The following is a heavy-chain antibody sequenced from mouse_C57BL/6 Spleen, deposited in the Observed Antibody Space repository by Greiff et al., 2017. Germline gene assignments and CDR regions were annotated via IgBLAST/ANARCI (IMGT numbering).Heavy chain of an antibody. CDR1: GSTFTSYW. V-gene: IGHV1-69*01. J-gene: IGHJ2*01. Sequence: QVQLQQPGAELVMPGASVKLSCKASGSTFTSYWMHWVKQRPGQGLEWIGAIDPSASYTNYNEKFKGKSTLTVDKSSSTAYMQLSSLTSEDSAVDYCARGALGRYYFDYWGQGTTLTVSS. CDR2: IDPSASYT. CDR3: ARGALGRYYFDY.